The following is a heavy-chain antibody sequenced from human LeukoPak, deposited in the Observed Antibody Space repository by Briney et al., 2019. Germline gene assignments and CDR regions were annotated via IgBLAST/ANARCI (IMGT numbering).Heavy chain of an antibody. CDR2: IYYSGST. CDR1: GGSISSSSYY. V-gene: IGHV4-39*07. Sequence: SETLSLTCTVSGGSISSSSYYWGWIRQPPGKGLEWIGSIYYSGSTYHNPSLKSRVTISVDTSKNQFSLKLSSVTAADTAVYYCARDNGGATDYWGQGTLVTVSS. J-gene: IGHJ4*02. CDR3: ARDNGGATDY. D-gene: IGHD1-26*01.